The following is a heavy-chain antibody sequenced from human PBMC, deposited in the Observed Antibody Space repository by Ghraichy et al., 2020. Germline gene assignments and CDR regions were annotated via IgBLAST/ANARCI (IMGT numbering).Heavy chain of an antibody. J-gene: IGHJ6*02. V-gene: IGHV4-31*03. Sequence: SETLSLTCTVSGGSISSGGYYWSWIRQHPGKGLEWIGYIYYSGSTYYNPSLKSRVTISVDTSKNQFSLKLSSVTAADTAVYYCARDNGFWSGYYPTRWGGMDVWGQGTTVTVSS. D-gene: IGHD3-3*01. CDR2: IYYSGST. CDR3: ARDNGFWSGYYPTRWGGMDV. CDR1: GGSISSGGYY.